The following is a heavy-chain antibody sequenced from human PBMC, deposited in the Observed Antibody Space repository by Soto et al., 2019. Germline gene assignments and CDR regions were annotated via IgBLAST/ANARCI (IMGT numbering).Heavy chain of an antibody. J-gene: IGHJ3*02. CDR3: ASYGDYDKNAFDI. Sequence: EVQLVEPGGGLVQPGGSLRLSCAASGFSVSRNYMSWVRQAPGKGLEWVSIIYSGGGTYYADSVKGRFTISRDNSKNTLYLQMNSLRAEDTAVYYCASYGDYDKNAFDIWGQGTMVTVSS. CDR2: IYSGGGT. CDR1: GFSVSRNY. D-gene: IGHD4-17*01. V-gene: IGHV3-66*01.